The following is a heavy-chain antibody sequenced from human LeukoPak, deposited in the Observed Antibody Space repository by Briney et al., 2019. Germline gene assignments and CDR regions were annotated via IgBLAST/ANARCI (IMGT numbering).Heavy chain of an antibody. Sequence: KPGGSLRLSCAASGFTFSRYSMNWVRQAPGKGLEWVSSISSSSSYIYYADSVKGRFTISRDNAKNSLYLQMNSLRAEDTAVYYCARENPSGGGRAGDAFDIWGQGTMVTVSS. V-gene: IGHV3-21*01. D-gene: IGHD1-26*01. CDR2: ISSSSSYI. CDR3: ARENPSGGGRAGDAFDI. J-gene: IGHJ3*02. CDR1: GFTFSRYS.